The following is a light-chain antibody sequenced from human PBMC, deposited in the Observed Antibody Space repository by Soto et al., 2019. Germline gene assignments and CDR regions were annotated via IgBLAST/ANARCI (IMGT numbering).Light chain of an antibody. CDR1: SSNIGSNY. J-gene: IGLJ7*01. Sequence: QSVLTQPPSASGTPGQRVTISCSGSSSNIGSNYVHWYQHLPGTAPKLLIYRNNERPSGVPDRFSGSKSGTSASLAISGLRSEDVAIYYCAAWDDSLSGPVFGGGTQLTVL. V-gene: IGLV1-47*01. CDR2: RNN. CDR3: AAWDDSLSGPV.